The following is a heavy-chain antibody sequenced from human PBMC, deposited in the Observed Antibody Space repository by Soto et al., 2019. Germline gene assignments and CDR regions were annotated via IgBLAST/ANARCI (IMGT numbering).Heavy chain of an antibody. CDR1: GFTFSRHG. D-gene: IGHD6-13*01. CDR3: AKVDVSTAGSFDY. V-gene: IGHV3-23*01. J-gene: IGHJ4*02. Sequence: GSLRLSCVASGFTFSRHGLSWVRQAPGKGLEWVSTINPSGDSTFYADSVKGRFTISRDNSKNTVYLQMNSLSVGDTAVYLCAKVDVSTAGSFDYWGQGALATVSS. CDR2: INPSGDST.